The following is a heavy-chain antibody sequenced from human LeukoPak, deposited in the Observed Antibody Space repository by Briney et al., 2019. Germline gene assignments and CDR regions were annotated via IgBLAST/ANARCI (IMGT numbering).Heavy chain of an antibody. D-gene: IGHD4-17*01. V-gene: IGHV3-7*01. CDR3: AREEYGDHLW. J-gene: IGHJ4*02. CDR2: IKQDGTEK. Sequence: GGSLRLSCAASGCTFSRYWMSWVRQAPGKGLEWVANIKQDGTEKYYVDSVKGRFTISRDNAKNSLYLQMNSLRAEDTAVYYCAREEYGDHLWWGQGTLVTVSS. CDR1: GCTFSRYW.